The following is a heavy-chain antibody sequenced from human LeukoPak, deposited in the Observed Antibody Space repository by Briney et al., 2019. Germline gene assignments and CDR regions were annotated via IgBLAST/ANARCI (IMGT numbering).Heavy chain of an antibody. D-gene: IGHD3-3*01. CDR2: INHSGST. CDR3: ARGGQSDFWSGYRYYYYYYMDV. Sequence: PSETLSLTCAVYGGSFSGYYWSWIRQPPGKGLEWIGEINHSGSTNYNPSLKSRVTISVDTSKNQFSLKLSSVTAADTAVYYCARGGQSDFWSGYRYYYYYYMDVWGKGTTVTVSS. V-gene: IGHV4-34*01. CDR1: GGSFSGYY. J-gene: IGHJ6*03.